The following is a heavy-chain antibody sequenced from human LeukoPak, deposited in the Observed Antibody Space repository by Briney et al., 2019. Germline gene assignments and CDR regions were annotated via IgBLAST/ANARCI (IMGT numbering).Heavy chain of an antibody. CDR1: GGSISSYY. Sequence: TSEILSLTCTVSGGSISSYYWSWIRQPPGGGLEWIGYIYYSGSTNYNPSLKRRVTISLDTSKSQFSLKLRSVTAADTAVYYCARSGLDSRYYFGMDVWGQGTTVTV. V-gene: IGHV4-59*01. J-gene: IGHJ6*02. D-gene: IGHD5-12*01. CDR2: IYYSGST. CDR3: ARSGLDSRYYFGMDV.